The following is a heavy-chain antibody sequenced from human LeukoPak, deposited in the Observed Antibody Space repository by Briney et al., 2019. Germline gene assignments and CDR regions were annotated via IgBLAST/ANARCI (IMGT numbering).Heavy chain of an antibody. V-gene: IGHV3-23*01. CDR3: AKLFESGTYNNFFHY. Sequence: GGTLRLSCAASGLTFINFGMTWVRQAPGKGLEWVSAITATSSSTHDADSVQGRFTISRDNSKNTLYLQMNSLRPEDTAIYYCAKLFESGTYNNFFHYWGQGTLVTVLS. CDR2: ITATSSST. CDR1: GLTFINFG. J-gene: IGHJ4*02. D-gene: IGHD3-10*01.